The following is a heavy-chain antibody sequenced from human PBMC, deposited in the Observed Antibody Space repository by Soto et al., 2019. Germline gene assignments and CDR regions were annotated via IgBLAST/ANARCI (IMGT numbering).Heavy chain of an antibody. V-gene: IGHV2-5*02. CDR3: AHKDSGSGSYGDDAFDI. J-gene: IGHJ3*02. CDR1: GFSLSTSGVG. CDR2: IYWDDDK. D-gene: IGHD3-10*01. Sequence: QITLKESGPTLVKPTQTLTLTCTFSGFSLSTSGVGVGWIRQPPGKALEWLALIYWDDDKRYSPSLKSRLTITKDTSKNQVVLTMTNMDPVDTAAYYCAHKDSGSGSYGDDAFDIWGQGTMVTVSS.